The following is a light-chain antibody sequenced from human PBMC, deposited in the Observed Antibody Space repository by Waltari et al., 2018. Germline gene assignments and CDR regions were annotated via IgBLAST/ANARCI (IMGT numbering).Light chain of an antibody. CDR3: QQLNSYLFT. CDR1: QGISSY. J-gene: IGKJ3*01. CDR2: AAS. V-gene: IGKV1-9*01. Sequence: IQLTQSTSSLSASVGDRVTITCRASQGISSYLAWYQQKPGKAPKLLIYAASTLQSGVPSRFSGSGSGTDFTLTISSLQPEDFATYYCQQLNSYLFTFGPGTKVDIK.